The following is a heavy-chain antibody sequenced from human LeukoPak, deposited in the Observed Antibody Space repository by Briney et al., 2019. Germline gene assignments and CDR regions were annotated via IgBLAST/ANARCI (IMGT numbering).Heavy chain of an antibody. CDR1: GFTFSSYS. J-gene: IGHJ4*02. V-gene: IGHV3-21*01. D-gene: IGHD6-13*01. CDR2: ISSSSRYI. Sequence: PGGSLRLSCAASGFTFSSYSMTWVRQAPGKGLEWVSSISSSSRYIYYADSMKGRFTISRDNAKNSLFLQMNSLRAEDTAVYYCGRVAEAAAFDYWGQGTLVTVSS. CDR3: GRVAEAAAFDY.